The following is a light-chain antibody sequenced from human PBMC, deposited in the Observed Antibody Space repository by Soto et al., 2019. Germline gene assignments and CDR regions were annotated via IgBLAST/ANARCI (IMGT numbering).Light chain of an antibody. CDR2: DAS. CDR3: QQYEDLPLT. Sequence: DVQMTQSPSSLSASVGDRVIITCKANQSIANFLNWFQHKPGEAPKLLISDASHLELGVPSRFSGSRSGTDFVLDISNQQSEDVATYFCQQYEDLPLTFGGGTKVDI. J-gene: IGKJ4*01. V-gene: IGKV1-33*01. CDR1: QSIANF.